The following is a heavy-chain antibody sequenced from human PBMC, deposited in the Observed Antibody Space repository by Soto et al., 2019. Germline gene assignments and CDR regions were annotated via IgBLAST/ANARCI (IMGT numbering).Heavy chain of an antibody. V-gene: IGHV3-30-3*01. CDR3: ARWGDFWIGSAPYFYYGMDV. D-gene: IGHD3-3*01. CDR1: GFTFSSYA. Sequence: QVQLVESGGGVVQPGRSLSLSCAASGFTFSSYAMHWVRQAPGKGLERVAVISYDGSNKYYADSVKGLFTISRDNSKNTLYLQMTSLGAEDTAVYYCARWGDFWIGSAPYFYYGMDVWGQGTTVTVSS. J-gene: IGHJ6*02. CDR2: ISYDGSNK.